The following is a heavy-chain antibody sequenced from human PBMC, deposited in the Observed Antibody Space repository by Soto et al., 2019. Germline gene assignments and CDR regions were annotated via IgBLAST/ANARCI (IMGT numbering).Heavy chain of an antibody. V-gene: IGHV3-15*01. CDR1: GFTFSNAW. CDR2: IKSKTDGGTT. J-gene: IGHJ6*02. CDR3: TTDNGPYGMDV. Sequence: EVQLVESGGGLVKPGGSLRLSCAASGFTFSNAWMSWVRQAPGKGLEWVGRIKSKTDGGTTDYAEPVKGRFTISRDDSKNTLYLQMNSLKTEDTAVYYCTTDNGPYGMDVWGQGTTVTVSS.